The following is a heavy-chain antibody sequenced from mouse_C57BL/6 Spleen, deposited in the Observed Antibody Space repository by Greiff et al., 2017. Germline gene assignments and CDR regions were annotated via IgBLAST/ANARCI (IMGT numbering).Heavy chain of an antibody. CDR3: ARWAGRYFDY. CDR1: GYAFSSYW. V-gene: IGHV1-80*01. D-gene: IGHD3-3*01. J-gene: IGHJ2*01. CDR2: IYPGDGDT. Sequence: VKLVESGAELVKPGASVKISCKASGYAFSSYWMNWVKQRPGKGLEWIGQIYPGDGDTNYNGKFKGKATLTADKSSSTAYMQLSSLTSEDSAVYFCARWAGRYFDYWGQGTTLTVSS.